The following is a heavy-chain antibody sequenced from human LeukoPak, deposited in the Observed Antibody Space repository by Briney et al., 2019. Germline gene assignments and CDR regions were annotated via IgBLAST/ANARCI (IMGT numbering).Heavy chain of an antibody. V-gene: IGHV1-46*01. Sequence: ASVKVSCKASGYTFTNYYMNWVRQAPGQGLEWMGIINPSGGSTSYAQKFQGRVNMTRDMSTSTVYMELSSLRSEDTAVYYCARVTIFSYGQDYFDYWGQGTLVTVSS. CDR3: ARVTIFSYGQDYFDY. D-gene: IGHD5-18*01. CDR2: INPSGGST. J-gene: IGHJ4*02. CDR1: GYTFTNYY.